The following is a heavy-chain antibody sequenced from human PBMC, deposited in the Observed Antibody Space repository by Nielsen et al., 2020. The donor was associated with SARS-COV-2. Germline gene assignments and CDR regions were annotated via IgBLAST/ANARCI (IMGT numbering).Heavy chain of an antibody. CDR3: TRVYYYGSGSLDY. Sequence: GESLKISCTASGFTFGDYAVMWVRQAPGKGLEWVGFIRTKAHGGTTEYVASVKGRFTISRDDSNSIAYLQMNSLKTEDTAVYYCTRVYYYGSGSLDYWGQGTLVTVSS. CDR1: GFTFGDYA. D-gene: IGHD3-10*01. CDR2: IRTKAHGGTT. V-gene: IGHV3-49*04. J-gene: IGHJ4*02.